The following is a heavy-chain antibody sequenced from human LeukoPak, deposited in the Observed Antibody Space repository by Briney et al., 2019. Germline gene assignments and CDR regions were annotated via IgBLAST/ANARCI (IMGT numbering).Heavy chain of an antibody. V-gene: IGHV3-11*01. Sequence: GGSLRLSCAASGFTFSDYYMSWIRQAPGKGLEWVSYISSSGSTIYYADSVKGRFTISRDNAKNSLYLQMNSLGAEDTAVYYCARSYSSGWYEPYYFDYWGQGTLVTVSS. CDR2: ISSSGSTI. D-gene: IGHD6-19*01. CDR3: ARSYSSGWYEPYYFDY. J-gene: IGHJ4*02. CDR1: GFTFSDYY.